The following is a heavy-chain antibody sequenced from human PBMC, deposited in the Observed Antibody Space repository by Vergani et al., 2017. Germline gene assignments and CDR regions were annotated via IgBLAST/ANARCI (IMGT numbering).Heavy chain of an antibody. D-gene: IGHD3-10*01. CDR3: ARSRLCYGAGSPDY. J-gene: IGHJ4*02. Sequence: QLQLQESGPGLVKPSETLSLTCTVSGGSITYGAFYWGWIRQSPGKGLEWIGSIYYSENKFYNPSLESRVTLSIDTTKNQFSLKLKSVTAADTAVYYCARSRLCYGAGSPDYWGQGTLVTVSS. V-gene: IGHV4-39*01. CDR1: GGSITYGAFY. CDR2: IYYSENK.